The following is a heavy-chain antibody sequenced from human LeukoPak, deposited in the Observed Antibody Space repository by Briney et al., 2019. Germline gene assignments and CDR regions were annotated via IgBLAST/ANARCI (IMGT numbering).Heavy chain of an antibody. D-gene: IGHD2-2*01. J-gene: IGHJ6*02. CDR2: IYYSGTT. CDR1: GGSISSFY. Sequence: SETLSLTCTVSGGSISSFYWSWIRQPPGKGLEWIGYIYYSGTTNYNPSLKSRVTISIDTSKNQFSLKLSSVTAADTAVYYCARAWGDIVVVPAAPYGMDVWGQGTMVTVSS. CDR3: ARAWGDIVVVPAAPYGMDV. V-gene: IGHV4-59*01.